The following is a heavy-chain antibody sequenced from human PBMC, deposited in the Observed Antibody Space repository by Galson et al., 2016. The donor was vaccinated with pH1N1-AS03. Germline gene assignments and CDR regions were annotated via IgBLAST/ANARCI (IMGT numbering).Heavy chain of an antibody. D-gene: IGHD4-17*01. CDR1: GVSIRGYY. Sequence: ETLSLTCSVAGVSIRGYYWNWIRQTPGGGLEWIGYIYNSGSTDFNPSLKSRVTISVDTSKNQFSLKLTSVTAADTAVYYCARFPDYGDDVGYWGQGTLVTVSS. CDR2: IYNSGST. CDR3: ARFPDYGDDVGY. J-gene: IGHJ4*02. V-gene: IGHV4-4*09.